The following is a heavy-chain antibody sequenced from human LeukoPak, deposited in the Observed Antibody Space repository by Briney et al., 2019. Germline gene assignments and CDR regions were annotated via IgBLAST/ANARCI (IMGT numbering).Heavy chain of an antibody. J-gene: IGHJ4*02. CDR2: ISSSSSTI. Sequence: GSLRLSCAASGFTFSRYSMNWVRQAPGKGLEWVSYISSSSSTIYYADSVKGRFTISRDNAKNSLYLQVNSLRAEDTAVYYCATFRLYNSAPDYWGQGTLVTVSS. V-gene: IGHV3-48*01. D-gene: IGHD6-19*01. CDR3: ATFRLYNSAPDY. CDR1: GFTFSRYS.